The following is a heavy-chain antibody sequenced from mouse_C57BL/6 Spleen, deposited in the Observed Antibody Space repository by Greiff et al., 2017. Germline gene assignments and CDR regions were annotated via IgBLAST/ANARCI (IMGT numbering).Heavy chain of an antibody. V-gene: IGHV1-52*01. J-gene: IGHJ4*01. Sequence: QVHVKQPGAELVRPGSSVKLSCKASGYTFTSYWMHWVKQRPIQGLEWIGNIDPSDSETHYNQKFKDKATLTVDKSSSTAYMQLSSLTSEDSAVYYCARSTVHAMDYWGQGTSVTVSS. CDR1: GYTFTSYW. D-gene: IGHD1-1*01. CDR2: IDPSDSET. CDR3: ARSTVHAMDY.